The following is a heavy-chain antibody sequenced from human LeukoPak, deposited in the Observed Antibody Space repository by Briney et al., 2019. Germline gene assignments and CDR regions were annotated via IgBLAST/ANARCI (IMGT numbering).Heavy chain of an antibody. V-gene: IGHV3-23*01. J-gene: IGHJ4*02. CDR1: GFTFNTYG. CDR3: VREYFGSGSDYFDF. CDR2: ISGSGATT. Sequence: GGSLRLSCAASGFTFNTYGMSWVRQAPGKGLEWLSGISGSGATTYYPDSLKGRLTISRDNSNNTLYLEMTSLRAEDTAVYYCVREYFGSGSDYFDFWGQGSLVTVSS. D-gene: IGHD3-10*01.